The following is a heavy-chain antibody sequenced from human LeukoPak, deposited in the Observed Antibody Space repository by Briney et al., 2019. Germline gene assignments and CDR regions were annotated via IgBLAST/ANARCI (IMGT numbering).Heavy chain of an antibody. CDR2: INLDGNEK. CDR3: AREVAVGIGAYNY. CDR1: GFTFSSYW. V-gene: IGHV3-7*01. D-gene: IGHD6-13*01. Sequence: GGSLRFSCVASGFTFSSYWMSWVRQAPGKGLEWVANINLDGNEKYYIDSVKGRFTISRDNAKNSLYLQMSSLRAEDTALYYCAREVAVGIGAYNYWGQGTLVTVSS. J-gene: IGHJ4*02.